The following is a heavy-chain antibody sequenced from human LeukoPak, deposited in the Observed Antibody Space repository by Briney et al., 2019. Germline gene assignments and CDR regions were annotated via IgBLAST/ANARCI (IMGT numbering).Heavy chain of an antibody. CDR2: IYTFGST. D-gene: IGHD2-15*01. CDR3: ARQGGYCSASRCPGGFHYMDV. V-gene: IGHV4-4*09. J-gene: IGHJ6*03. Sequence: PSETLSLTCTVSGGSMSGYYWSWIRQPPGKGLEWIGFIYTFGSTKYNPSLKSRVTISGDMSRRQFSLKLTSVTAADTAVYFCARQGGYCSASRCPGGFHYMDVWGKGTTVAVSS. CDR1: GGSMSGYY.